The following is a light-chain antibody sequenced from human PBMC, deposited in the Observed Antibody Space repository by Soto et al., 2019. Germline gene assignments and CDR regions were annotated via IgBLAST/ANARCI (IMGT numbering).Light chain of an antibody. CDR3: QQSDSTPYT. V-gene: IGKV1-39*01. CDR1: QGISGY. J-gene: IGKJ2*01. CDR2: ATS. Sequence: DIQMTQSPSSLSASVGDRVTITCRASQGISGYLNRYQQKPGKAPKLLIYATSSLQSGVPSRFSGSGSGTDFTLTIRGLQPEDFATYYCQQSDSTPYTFGQGTKLESK.